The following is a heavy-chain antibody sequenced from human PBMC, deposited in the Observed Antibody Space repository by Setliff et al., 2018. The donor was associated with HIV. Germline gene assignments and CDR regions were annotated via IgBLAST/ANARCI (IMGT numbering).Heavy chain of an antibody. V-gene: IGHV3-7*03. J-gene: IGHJ4*02. Sequence: GGSLRLSCVASGFTFSKYWMSWVRQAPGKGLELVASIKEDGSTKYYVDSVKGRFTVSRDNAKNSLYLQVNSLRAEDTAVYYRTANLLQFLGDYWGLGSLVTVSS. D-gene: IGHD3-3*01. CDR3: TANLLQFLGDY. CDR2: IKEDGSTK. CDR1: GFTFSKYW.